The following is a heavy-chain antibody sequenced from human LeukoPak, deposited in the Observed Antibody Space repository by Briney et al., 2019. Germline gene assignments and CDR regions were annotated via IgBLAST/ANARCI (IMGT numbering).Heavy chain of an antibody. CDR2: ISSSGSTI. CDR3: ASLPGYSSGWYLVDY. J-gene: IGHJ4*02. D-gene: IGHD6-19*01. Sequence: GRSLRLSCAASGFTFSSYEMNWVRQAPGKGLEWVSCISSSGSTIYYADSVKGRFTISRDNAKNSLYLQMNSLRAEDTAVYYCASLPGYSSGWYLVDYWGQGTLVTVSS. V-gene: IGHV3-48*03. CDR1: GFTFSSYE.